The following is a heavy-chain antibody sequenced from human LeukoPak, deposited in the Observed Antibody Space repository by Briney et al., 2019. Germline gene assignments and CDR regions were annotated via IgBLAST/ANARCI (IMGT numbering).Heavy chain of an antibody. Sequence: ASVKVSCKASGYTFTSYAMHWVRQAPGQRLEWMGWINAGNGNTKYSQKFQGRVTITRDTSASTAYMELSSLRSEDTAVYYCAGPHGASYYYFDYWGQGTLVTVSS. CDR1: GYTFTSYA. J-gene: IGHJ4*02. CDR3: AGPHGASYYYFDY. V-gene: IGHV1-3*01. CDR2: INAGNGNT. D-gene: IGHD4/OR15-4a*01.